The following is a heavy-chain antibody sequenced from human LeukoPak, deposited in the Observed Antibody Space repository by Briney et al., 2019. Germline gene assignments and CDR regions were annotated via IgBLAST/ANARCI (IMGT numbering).Heavy chain of an antibody. J-gene: IGHJ5*02. CDR2: IYYSGST. D-gene: IGHD1-26*01. Sequence: SETLSLTCTVSGGSISSYYWSWIRQPPGKGLEWIGYIYYSGSTNYNPSLKSRVTISVDTSKNQFSLKLSSVTAADTAVYYCARCMTGGSYLENWFDPWGQGTLVTVSS. V-gene: IGHV4-59*08. CDR1: GGSISSYY. CDR3: ARCMTGGSYLENWFDP.